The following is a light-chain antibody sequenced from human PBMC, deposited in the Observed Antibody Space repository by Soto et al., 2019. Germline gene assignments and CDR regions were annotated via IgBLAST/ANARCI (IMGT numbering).Light chain of an antibody. Sequence: EIVMTQSPATLSVSPGERVALSCRASQSVSSHLAWYQKNPGQAPRLLVYGASTRDAGIPDRFSGSGSGTEFTVSFSSVQSEDFAIYYCQQYNNWPLTFGQGTKVEI. CDR2: GAS. J-gene: IGKJ1*01. CDR1: QSVSSH. CDR3: QQYNNWPLT. V-gene: IGKV3-15*01.